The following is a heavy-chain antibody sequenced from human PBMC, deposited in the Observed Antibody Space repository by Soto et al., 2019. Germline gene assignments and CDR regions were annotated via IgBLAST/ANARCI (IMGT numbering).Heavy chain of an antibody. CDR3: VRRHVSATGIDWFDP. D-gene: IGHD6-13*01. Sequence: ASGKVSGKXSGYTFTSYGIHWVRQAPGQRLEWMGWINAANGDTKYSPKFQGRVTITRDTSASTAYMELSSLRSEDTAVYYCVRRHVSATGIDWFDPWGQGTLVTVSS. J-gene: IGHJ5*02. V-gene: IGHV1-3*01. CDR1: GYTFTSYG. CDR2: INAANGDT.